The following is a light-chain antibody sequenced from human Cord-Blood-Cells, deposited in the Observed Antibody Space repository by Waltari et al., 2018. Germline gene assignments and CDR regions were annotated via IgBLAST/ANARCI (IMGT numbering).Light chain of an antibody. CDR2: KDS. J-gene: IGLJ2*01. CDR3: QSADSSGTYVV. V-gene: IGLV3-25*02. CDR1: ALPKQY. Sequence: SYELTQPPSVSVSPGQTARITCSGDALPKQYAYWYQQKPGQAPVLVLYKDSERPSGVPGRFSGSSEGTTVTLTISGVQAEDEADYSCQSADSSGTYVVFGGGTKLTVL.